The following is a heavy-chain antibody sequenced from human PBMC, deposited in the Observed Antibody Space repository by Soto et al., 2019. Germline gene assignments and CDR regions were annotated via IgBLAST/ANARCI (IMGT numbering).Heavy chain of an antibody. D-gene: IGHD6-6*01. CDR3: AKRSSSSTFDY. CDR1: GFTFSSYA. Sequence: EVQLLESGGGLVQPGESLRLSCAASGFTFSSYAMSWVRQAPGQGLEWVPVISGSDDSTYYADSVKGRFTISRDNSKNTLYLQMNSLRVEDTAVYYCAKRSSSSTFDYWGQGTLVTVSS. J-gene: IGHJ4*02. CDR2: ISGSDDST. V-gene: IGHV3-23*01.